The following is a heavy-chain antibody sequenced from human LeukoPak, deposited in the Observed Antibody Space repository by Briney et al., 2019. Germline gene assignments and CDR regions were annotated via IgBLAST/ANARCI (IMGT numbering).Heavy chain of an antibody. Sequence: ASVKVSCKASGYTFTSYYMHWVRQAPGQGLEWMGIINPSGGSTSYAQKFQGRVTMTRDTSTSTVYMELSSLRSEDTAVYYCARHVGTAAAADRPIYYYYYGMDVWGQGTTVTVSS. CDR2: INPSGGST. V-gene: IGHV1-46*01. CDR1: GYTFTSYY. J-gene: IGHJ6*02. D-gene: IGHD6-13*01. CDR3: ARHVGTAAAADRPIYYYYYGMDV.